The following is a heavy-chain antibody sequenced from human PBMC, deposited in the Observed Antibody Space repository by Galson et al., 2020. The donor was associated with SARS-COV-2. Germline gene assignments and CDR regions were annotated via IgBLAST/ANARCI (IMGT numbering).Heavy chain of an antibody. J-gene: IGHJ3*01. V-gene: IGHV3-30*03. CDR3: ARSAYSSTWTLGDAFDV. CDR1: GFTFSNFG. CDR2: ISTDGNNK. Sequence: GGSLRLSCAASGFTFSNFGMHWVRQAPGKGLEWVAVISTDGNNKYDSDSVKGRFTISRDNSNNTLYLQMNSLRPEDTAVYFCARSAYSSTWTLGDAFDVWGQGTLVTVSS. D-gene: IGHD6-13*01.